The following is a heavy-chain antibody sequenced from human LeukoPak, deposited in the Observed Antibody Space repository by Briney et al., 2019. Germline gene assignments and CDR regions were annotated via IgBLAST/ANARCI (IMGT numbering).Heavy chain of an antibody. J-gene: IGHJ4*02. Sequence: PGGSLRLSCAASGFTFSSYTMNWVRQGPGKGLEWVSSISTSGQTYYADSVKGRFTISRDNAKNSLFLQMNSLRAEDTAVYYCETESSDFDYWGQGTLVTVSS. V-gene: IGHV3-21*01. D-gene: IGHD3-10*01. CDR3: ETESSDFDY. CDR1: GFTFSSYT. CDR2: ISTSGQT.